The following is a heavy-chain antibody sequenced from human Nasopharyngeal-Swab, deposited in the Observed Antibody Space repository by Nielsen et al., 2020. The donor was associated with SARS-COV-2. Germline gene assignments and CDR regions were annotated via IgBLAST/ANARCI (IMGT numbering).Heavy chain of an antibody. J-gene: IGHJ6*03. CDR2: INAGNGNT. V-gene: IGHV1-3*01. D-gene: IGHD6-19*01. Sequence: ASVKVSCKASGYTFTSYAMHWVRQAPGQRLEWMGWINAGNGNTKYSQKFQGRVTITRDTSASTAYMELSSLRSEDTAVYYCARGEITVAGLYYYYYMDVWGKGTTVTVSS. CDR3: ARGEITVAGLYYYYYMDV. CDR1: GYTFTSYA.